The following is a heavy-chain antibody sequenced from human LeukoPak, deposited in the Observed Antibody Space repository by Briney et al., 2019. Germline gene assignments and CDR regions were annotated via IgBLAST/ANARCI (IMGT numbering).Heavy chain of an antibody. J-gene: IGHJ3*01. V-gene: IGHV3-30*02. CDR3: AKERVTTIFGVIINAFDV. Sequence: PGGSLRLSCAASGFTFNHYGVYWVRQAPGKGLEWVAFIRYDSSHEYYADSVKGRFTISRDNSKNTVYLQMNSLRDEDTAVYYCAKERVTTIFGVIINAFDVWGQGTMVTVSS. CDR1: GFTFNHYG. D-gene: IGHD3-3*01. CDR2: IRYDSSHE.